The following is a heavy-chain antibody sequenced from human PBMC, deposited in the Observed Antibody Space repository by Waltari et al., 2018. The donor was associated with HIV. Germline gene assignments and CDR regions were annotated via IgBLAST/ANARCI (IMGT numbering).Heavy chain of an antibody. Sequence: QLQESGPGLVKPSETLSLTCTVSVGSISSNSFFWGWIRQAPGKGLEWIGSVYHTGNTFYNPSLKSRVSMFIDRATNQFSLRLTSVTAADTGIYYCARQPSAWDIWGQGMLVSVSS. CDR2: VYHTGNT. J-gene: IGHJ4*02. D-gene: IGHD1-26*01. CDR1: VGSISSNSFF. CDR3: ARQPSAWDI. V-gene: IGHV4-39*01.